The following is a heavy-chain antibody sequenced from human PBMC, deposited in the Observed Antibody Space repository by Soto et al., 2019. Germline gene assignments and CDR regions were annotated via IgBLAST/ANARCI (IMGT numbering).Heavy chain of an antibody. CDR1: GFTFSRYA. Sequence: GGSLRLSCAASGFTFSRYAMSWVRQAPGKGLEWVSTVTGGGHTTYNADSVNGRFTISRDNSKNTLYLQMNNLRAEDTAIYYCASSSGDLDVYGMDIWGPGTTATVSS. CDR2: VTGGGHTT. CDR3: ASSSGDLDVYGMDI. J-gene: IGHJ6*02. D-gene: IGHD3-10*01. V-gene: IGHV3-23*01.